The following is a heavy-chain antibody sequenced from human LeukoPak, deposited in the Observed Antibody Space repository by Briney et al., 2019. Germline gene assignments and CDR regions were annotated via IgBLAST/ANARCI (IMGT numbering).Heavy chain of an antibody. CDR1: GYSISSSYY. J-gene: IGHJ4*02. V-gene: IGHV4-59*08. Sequence: SETLSLTCTVSGYSISSSYYWSWIRPPPGKGLEWIGYIYYSGSTNYNPSLKSRVTISVDTSKNQFSLKLSSVTAADTAVYYCARLPSSGYSYGYSDYWGQGTLVTVSS. CDR3: ARLPSSGYSYGYSDY. CDR2: IYYSGST. D-gene: IGHD5-18*01.